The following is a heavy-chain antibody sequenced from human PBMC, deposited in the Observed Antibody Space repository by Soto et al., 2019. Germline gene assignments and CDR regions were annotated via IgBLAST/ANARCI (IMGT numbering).Heavy chain of an antibody. CDR3: ARDLRVAVAGTGY. D-gene: IGHD6-19*01. CDR1: GFTFSSYV. CDR2: ISYDGSNK. J-gene: IGHJ4*02. V-gene: IGHV3-30-3*01. Sequence: QVQLVESGGGVVQPGRSLRLSCAASGFTFSSYVMHWVRQAPGKGLEWVAVISYDGSNKYYADSVKGRFTISRDNSKNTLYLQMNSLRAEDTAVYYCARDLRVAVAGTGYWGQGTLVTVSS.